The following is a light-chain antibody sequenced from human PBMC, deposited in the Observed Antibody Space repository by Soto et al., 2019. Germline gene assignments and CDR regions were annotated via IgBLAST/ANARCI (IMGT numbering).Light chain of an antibody. CDR1: NSDVGCCNY. Sequence: QSVLTQPASVSGPPGQSITISCSGTNSDVGCCNYVSWYQQPPGRAPELMIYEVSHRPSGVSNRFSGSKSDNTASLTISGLQAEDEADYYCSSYTSISTLYVFGTGTKVTVL. J-gene: IGLJ1*01. CDR2: EVS. V-gene: IGLV2-14*01. CDR3: SSYTSISTLYV.